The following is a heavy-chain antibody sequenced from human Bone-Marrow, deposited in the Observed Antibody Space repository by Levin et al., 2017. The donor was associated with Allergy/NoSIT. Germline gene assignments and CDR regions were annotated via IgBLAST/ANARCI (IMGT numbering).Heavy chain of an antibody. D-gene: IGHD3-22*01. J-gene: IGHJ4*02. V-gene: IGHV5-51*01. CDR3: LYYYDSSGYYFDY. Sequence: KVSCKGSGYSFTSYWIGWVRQMPGKGLEWMGIIYPGDSDTRYSPSFQGQVTISADKSISTAYLQWSSLKASDTAMYYCLYYYDSSGYYFDYWGQGTLVTVSS. CDR2: IYPGDSDT. CDR1: GYSFTSYW.